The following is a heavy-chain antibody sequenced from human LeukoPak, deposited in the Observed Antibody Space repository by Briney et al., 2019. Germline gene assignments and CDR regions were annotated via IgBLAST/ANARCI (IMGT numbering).Heavy chain of an antibody. Sequence: GGSLRLSCVASGYIFNNYAVSWVRQAPGKGLEWVSAISGSGGSTYYADSVKGRFAISRDNSKNTLYLQMNSLRAEDTAVYYCAKDLYYDILTGYYTVTAFDIWGQGTMVTVSS. CDR1: GYIFNNYA. D-gene: IGHD3-9*01. J-gene: IGHJ3*02. CDR2: ISGSGGST. V-gene: IGHV3-23*01. CDR3: AKDLYYDILTGYYTVTAFDI.